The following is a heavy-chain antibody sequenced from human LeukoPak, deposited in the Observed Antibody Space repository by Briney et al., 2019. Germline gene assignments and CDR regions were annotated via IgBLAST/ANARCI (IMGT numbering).Heavy chain of an antibody. D-gene: IGHD3-3*01. V-gene: IGHV1-46*01. J-gene: IGHJ6*03. CDR2: INPSGGST. Sequence: GASVKVSCKASGYTFTSYYMHWVRQAPGQGLEWMGMINPSGGSTSYAQKFQGRVTMTRDMSTSTVYMELSSLRSEDTAVYYCARDALYYDHPERPRYYYMDVWGKGTTVTVSS. CDR3: ARDALYYDHPERPRYYYMDV. CDR1: GYTFTSYY.